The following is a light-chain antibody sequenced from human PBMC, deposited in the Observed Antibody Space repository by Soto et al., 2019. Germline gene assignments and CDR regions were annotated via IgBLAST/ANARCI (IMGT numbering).Light chain of an antibody. CDR1: SSSIGAGYG. CDR3: QSYDSSLSGSV. V-gene: IGLV1-40*01. J-gene: IGLJ3*02. Sequence: QSVLTQPPSVSGAPGQRVTISCTGSSSSIGAGYGHWYQQLPGTAPKLLIYGNSNRPSGVPDRFSGSKSGTSASLAITGLQAEDEADYHCQSYDSSLSGSVFGGGTKVTVL. CDR2: GNS.